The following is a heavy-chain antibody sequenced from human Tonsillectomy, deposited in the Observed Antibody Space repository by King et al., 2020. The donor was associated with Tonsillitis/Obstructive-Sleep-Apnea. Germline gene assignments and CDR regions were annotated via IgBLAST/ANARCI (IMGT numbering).Heavy chain of an antibody. Sequence: QLQESGPGLVKPSETLSLTCTVSGGSIRTYYWSWIRQPPGKGLEWIGCIYYSGSTNYNPSLKSRVTISIDTSKNQFSLKLSSVTAAGTAVYYCARAVLDWCGYWDYWGQGTLVTVSS. D-gene: IGHD3-3*01. CDR2: IYYSGST. CDR1: GGSIRTYY. V-gene: IGHV4-59*01. CDR3: ARAVLDWCGYWDY. J-gene: IGHJ4*02.